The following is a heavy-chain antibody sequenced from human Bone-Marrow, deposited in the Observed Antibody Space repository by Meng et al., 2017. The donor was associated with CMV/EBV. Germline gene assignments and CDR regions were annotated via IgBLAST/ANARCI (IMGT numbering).Heavy chain of an antibody. D-gene: IGHD6-19*01. V-gene: IGHV2-5*02. CDR3: AHIAVAGIWLDY. CDR1: GFSRSTRGVG. J-gene: IGHJ4*02. Sequence: TFSGFSRSTRGVGVGWIRQPQGKALEWLAVIYWDDDKRYSPSLESRLTITKDTFKNQVVLTMTNMDPVDTATYYCAHIAVAGIWLDYWGQGTLVTVSS. CDR2: IYWDDDK.